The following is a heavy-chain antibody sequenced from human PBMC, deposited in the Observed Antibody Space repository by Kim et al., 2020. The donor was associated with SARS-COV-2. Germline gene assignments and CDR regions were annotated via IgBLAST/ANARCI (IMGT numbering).Heavy chain of an antibody. CDR1: GYSFTSYW. CDR3: ARHAYGDYEVDYYGMDV. D-gene: IGHD4-17*01. Sequence: GESLKISCKGSGYSFTSYWIGWVRQMPGKGLEWMGIIYPGDSDTRYSPSFQGQVTISADKSISTAYLQWSSLKASDTAMYYCARHAYGDYEVDYYGMDVWGQGTTVTVSS. V-gene: IGHV5-51*01. CDR2: IYPGDSDT. J-gene: IGHJ6*02.